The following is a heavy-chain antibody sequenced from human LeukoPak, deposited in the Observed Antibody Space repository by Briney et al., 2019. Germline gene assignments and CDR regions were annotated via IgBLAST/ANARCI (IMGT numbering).Heavy chain of an antibody. Sequence: GGSLRLSCAASGFTFSDHYMSWIRQAPGKGLEWVSYISSSGSTIYYADSVKGRFTISRDNAKNSLYLQMNSLRAEDTAVYYCARGPYYDILTGYWGAFDIWGQGTMVTVSS. J-gene: IGHJ3*02. CDR2: ISSSGSTI. CDR1: GFTFSDHY. V-gene: IGHV3-11*04. D-gene: IGHD3-9*01. CDR3: ARGPYYDILTGYWGAFDI.